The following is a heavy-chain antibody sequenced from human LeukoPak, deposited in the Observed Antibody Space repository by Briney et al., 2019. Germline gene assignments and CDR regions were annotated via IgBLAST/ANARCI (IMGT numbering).Heavy chain of an antibody. V-gene: IGHV1-69*01. Sequence: SVKVSFTASGGTFCSYAITWVRQAPGQGLEWMGGIIPIFRTANYAQKFQGRVTIIADESTSTAYMELSSLRSEDTAVYYCARKTSIAGRGDWFDPWGQGTLVIVSS. J-gene: IGHJ5*02. CDR1: GGTFCSYA. CDR2: IIPIFRTA. D-gene: IGHD6-6*01. CDR3: ARKTSIAGRGDWFDP.